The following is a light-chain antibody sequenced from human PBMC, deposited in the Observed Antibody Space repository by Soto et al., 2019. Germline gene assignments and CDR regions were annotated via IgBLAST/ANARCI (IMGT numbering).Light chain of an antibody. CDR1: QSVSSN. Sequence: EIAMTQSPATLSVSPGERAALSRRASQSVSSNLAWYQQKPGQAPRLLISDASTRATGIPARFSGSGSGTEFTLTISSLQSEDFAVYYCQQFNNWPRTFGQGTKVDIK. V-gene: IGKV3-15*01. CDR3: QQFNNWPRT. J-gene: IGKJ1*01. CDR2: DAS.